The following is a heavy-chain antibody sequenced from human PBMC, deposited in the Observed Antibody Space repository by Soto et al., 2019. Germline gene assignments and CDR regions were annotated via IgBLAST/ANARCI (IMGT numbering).Heavy chain of an antibody. Sequence: QVQLEQSGTEVKKPGASVKVSCKASGYTFTDYDINWVRQAPGQGLEWMGWVSPNSGNTVYAQKFQDRVTMTRDTSISTAYMELNNLRFEDTAMYYCARGRFYSETSTWFAFWGQGTPVTVSS. V-gene: IGHV1-8*01. J-gene: IGHJ5*01. CDR1: GYTFTDYD. D-gene: IGHD2-2*01. CDR2: VSPNSGNT. CDR3: ARGRFYSETSTWFAF.